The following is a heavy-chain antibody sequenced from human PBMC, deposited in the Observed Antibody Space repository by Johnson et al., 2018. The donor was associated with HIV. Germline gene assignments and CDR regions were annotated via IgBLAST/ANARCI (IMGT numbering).Heavy chain of an antibody. CDR2: ISSSGTTV. V-gene: IGHV3-23*04. CDR3: AKVSGGGIVRWDI. J-gene: IGHJ3*02. D-gene: IGHD3-10*01. Sequence: VQLVESGGGLVQPGGSLRLSCAASGFTFSSYAMSWVRQTPGKGLEWVSYISSSGTTVYYADSVKGQFTISRDNSKNTRYLQMNSLRAEDTAVYYCAKVSGGGIVRWDIWGQGTMVTVSS. CDR1: GFTFSSYA.